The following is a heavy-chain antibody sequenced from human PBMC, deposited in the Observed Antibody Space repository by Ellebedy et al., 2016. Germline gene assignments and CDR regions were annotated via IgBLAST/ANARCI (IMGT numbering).Heavy chain of an antibody. D-gene: IGHD3-10*01. Sequence: GESLKISXKGSGYSFTSYWIGWVRQMPGKGLEWMGIIYPGDSDTRYSPSFQGQVTISADKSISTAYLQWSSLKASDTAMYYCARTVADYYGSGSYSAGGMDVWGQGTTVTVSS. V-gene: IGHV5-51*01. CDR1: GYSFTSYW. CDR3: ARTVADYYGSGSYSAGGMDV. J-gene: IGHJ6*02. CDR2: IYPGDSDT.